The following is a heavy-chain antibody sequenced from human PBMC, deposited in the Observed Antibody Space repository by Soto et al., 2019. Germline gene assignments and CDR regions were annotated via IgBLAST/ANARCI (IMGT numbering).Heavy chain of an antibody. Sequence: PVGSLRLSCSASGFTFNNYVMNWVRQTPRKGLEWVSSISSSGRGTYYADSVKGRFTISRDNSRNTLYLQMNSLRAEDTAVYYCARERRYSRSPTRPYYFDYWGQGTLVTVSS. V-gene: IGHV3-23*01. CDR1: GFTFNNYV. CDR2: ISSSGRGT. CDR3: ARERRYSRSPTRPYYFDY. D-gene: IGHD6-6*01. J-gene: IGHJ4*02.